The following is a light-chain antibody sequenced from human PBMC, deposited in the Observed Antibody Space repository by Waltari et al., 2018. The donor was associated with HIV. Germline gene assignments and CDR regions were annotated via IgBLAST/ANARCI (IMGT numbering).Light chain of an antibody. J-gene: IGLJ2*01. V-gene: IGLV3-1*01. CDR3: QAWDSSIVV. CDR2: QDN. Sequence: SYDLPQPPSVSVSPGQTASITCSGDQLGDKYVCWYQQKPGQSPVLVIYQDNKWPSGIPERFSGSNSGNTATLTISETQAMDEADYYCQAWDSSIVVFGGGTKLTVL. CDR1: QLGDKY.